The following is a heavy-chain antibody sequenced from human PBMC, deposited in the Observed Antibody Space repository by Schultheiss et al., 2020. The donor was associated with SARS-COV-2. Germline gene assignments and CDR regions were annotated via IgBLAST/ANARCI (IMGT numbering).Heavy chain of an antibody. D-gene: IGHD3-10*01. V-gene: IGHV4-61*01. Sequence: SETLSLTCTVSGYSISSGYYWSWIRQPPGKGLEWIGYIYYSGSTNYNPSLKSRVTISVDTSKNQFSLKLSSVTAADTAVYYCARSRGSGRIDYWGQGTLVTVSS. CDR3: ARSRGSGRIDY. CDR1: GYSISSGYY. J-gene: IGHJ4*02. CDR2: IYYSGST.